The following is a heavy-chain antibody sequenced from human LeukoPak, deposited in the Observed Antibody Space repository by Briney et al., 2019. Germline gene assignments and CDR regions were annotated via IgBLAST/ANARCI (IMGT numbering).Heavy chain of an antibody. J-gene: IGHJ4*02. D-gene: IGHD3-22*01. CDR3: ARGRLRYYYASSGYYYGIRFDY. Sequence: PSETLSLTCAVYGGSFSGYYWSWIRQPPGKGLEWIGEINHSGSTNYNPSLKSRVTISVDTSKNQFSLKLSSVTAADTAVYYCARGRLRYYYASSGYYYGIRFDYWGQGTLVTVSS. CDR2: INHSGST. CDR1: GGSFSGYY. V-gene: IGHV4-34*01.